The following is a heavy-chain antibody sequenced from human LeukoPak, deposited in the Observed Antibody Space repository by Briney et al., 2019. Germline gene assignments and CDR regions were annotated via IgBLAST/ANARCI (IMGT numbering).Heavy chain of an antibody. D-gene: IGHD1-26*01. J-gene: IGHJ4*02. Sequence: ASVKVSCKASGYTFTSYYMHWVRQAPGQGLEWMGIINPSDGSTNYAQKFQGRVTMTRDRSRSTVYLELSILRSEDTAVYYCTRPKDSGSHLFLFDYWGQGTLVTVSS. CDR3: TRPKDSGSHLFLFDY. CDR1: GYTFTSYY. V-gene: IGHV1-46*01. CDR2: INPSDGST.